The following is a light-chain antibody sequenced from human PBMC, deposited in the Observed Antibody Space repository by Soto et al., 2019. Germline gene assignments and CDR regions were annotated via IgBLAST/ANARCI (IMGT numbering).Light chain of an antibody. CDR3: QQYENLPRV. V-gene: IGKV1-33*01. Sequence: DIPMTQSPSSLSASVGDRVTITCQASQDIRKYLNWYQQKPGKAPKLLISDASNLETGVPSRFSGSGSGTDFTCTISSLQPEDLATYYCQQYENLPRVFGPGTKVDLK. CDR1: QDIRKY. CDR2: DAS. J-gene: IGKJ3*01.